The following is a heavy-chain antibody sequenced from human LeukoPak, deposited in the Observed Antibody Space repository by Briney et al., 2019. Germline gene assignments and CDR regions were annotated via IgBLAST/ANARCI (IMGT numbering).Heavy chain of an antibody. CDR3: ASEVEALLDH. CDR1: GFTFSSYG. J-gene: IGHJ4*02. D-gene: IGHD2-15*01. CDR2: TSYGGNGT. Sequence: PGRSLRLSCAASGFTFSSYGMHWVRQAPGKGLEWVAATSYGGNGTFYAGSVKGRFTMSRDNANNMVYLQMNSPRQEDTALYYCASEVEALLDHWGQGTLVIVSS. V-gene: IGHV3-30*19.